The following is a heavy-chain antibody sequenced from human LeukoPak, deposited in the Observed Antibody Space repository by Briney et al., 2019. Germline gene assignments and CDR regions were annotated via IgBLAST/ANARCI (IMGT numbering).Heavy chain of an antibody. J-gene: IGHJ6*03. CDR3: ARHEASYFYYYMDV. Sequence: SETLSLTCTVSGGSISSTTYYWAWIRQPPGMGLEWIGSVYYGETTYYNPSLESRVTISVDTSKNQFSLRLNSVTAADMAVYYCARHEASYFYYYMDVWGAGTTVIVSS. V-gene: IGHV4-39*01. CDR1: GGSISSTTYY. CDR2: VYYGETT.